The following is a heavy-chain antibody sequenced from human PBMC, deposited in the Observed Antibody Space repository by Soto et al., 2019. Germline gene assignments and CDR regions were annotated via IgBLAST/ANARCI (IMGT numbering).Heavy chain of an antibody. Sequence: QLQLQESGPGLVKPSQTLSLACTVSGGSFSSGGYYWSWIRQLPGKGLEWIGYIYYSGSTYYNPSLKSRFTISLDTSKNQFSLKLSSVTAADTAVYYCARATSFSGHHGPWGQGTLVTVSS. CDR3: ARATSFSGHHGP. D-gene: IGHD2-8*02. CDR1: GGSFSSGGYY. CDR2: IYYSGST. J-gene: IGHJ5*02. V-gene: IGHV4-31*03.